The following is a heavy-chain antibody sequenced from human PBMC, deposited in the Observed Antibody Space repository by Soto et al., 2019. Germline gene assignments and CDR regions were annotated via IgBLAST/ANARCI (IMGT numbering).Heavy chain of an antibody. Sequence: QVQLQESAPGLVKPSETLSLTCTVSGASISNYYWCWIRQPPGKGLEWIGYIHYSGKTNSNPSLRSRVTISVDTTKNQFSLKLSSVTAADKAVYDCERAMTNYSLGPWGQGTPVTVSS. CDR1: GASISNYY. J-gene: IGHJ5*02. CDR2: IHYSGKT. V-gene: IGHV4-59*08. D-gene: IGHD2-21*01. CDR3: ERAMTNYSLGP.